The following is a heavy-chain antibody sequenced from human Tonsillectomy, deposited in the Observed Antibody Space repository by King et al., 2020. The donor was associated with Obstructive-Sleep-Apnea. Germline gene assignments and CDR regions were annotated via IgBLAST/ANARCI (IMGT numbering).Heavy chain of an antibody. CDR3: ARVRDSSALYYYYYGMDV. Sequence: VQLQESGPGLVKPSETLSLTCTVSGGSISNYYWSWIRQPPGKGLEWIGYIFSTGDTSYNPSLKTRVTISLDTSKNQFSLRLTSGTAADKAVYYCARVRDSSALYYYYYGMDVWGQGTTVTVSS. V-gene: IGHV4-59*01. D-gene: IGHD3-22*01. J-gene: IGHJ6*02. CDR1: GGSISNYY. CDR2: IFSTGDT.